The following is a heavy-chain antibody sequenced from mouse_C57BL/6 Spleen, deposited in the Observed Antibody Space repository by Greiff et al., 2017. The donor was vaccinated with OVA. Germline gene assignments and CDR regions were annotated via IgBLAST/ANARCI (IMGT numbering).Heavy chain of an antibody. CDR2: IDPSDSYT. CDR1: GYTFTSYW. D-gene: IGHD2-5*01. V-gene: IGHV1-50*01. CDR3: AMGYSNYWYFDV. Sequence: VQLQQPGAELVKPGASVKLSCKASGYTFTSYWMQWVKQRPGQGLEWIGEIDPSDSYTNYNQKFKGKATLTVDTSSSTAYMQLSSLTSEDSAVYYCAMGYSNYWYFDVWGTGTTVTVSS. J-gene: IGHJ1*03.